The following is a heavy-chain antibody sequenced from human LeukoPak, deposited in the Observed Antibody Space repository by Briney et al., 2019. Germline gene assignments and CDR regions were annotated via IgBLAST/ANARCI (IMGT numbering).Heavy chain of an antibody. Sequence: GGSLRLSCAASGFTVSSNYMSWVRQAPGKGLEWVSVIYSGGSTYYADSVKGRFTISRDNSKNTLYLQMNSLRAEDTAVYYCAKDLGLYGPLRGYWGQGTLVTVSS. CDR2: IYSGGST. V-gene: IGHV3-53*01. CDR1: GFTVSSNY. J-gene: IGHJ4*02. D-gene: IGHD2-2*02. CDR3: AKDLGLYGPLRGY.